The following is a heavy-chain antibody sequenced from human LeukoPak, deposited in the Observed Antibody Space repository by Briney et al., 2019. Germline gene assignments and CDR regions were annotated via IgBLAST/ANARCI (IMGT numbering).Heavy chain of an antibody. J-gene: IGHJ6*03. D-gene: IGHD3-3*01. CDR3: ARVVFGVVIYYYYYMDV. CDR2: IKKDGSEK. Sequence: SGGSLRLSCAASGFTFTSYWMSWVRQAPGKGLEWVANIKKDGSEKYYVDSVKGRFTISRDNAKNSLYLQMNSLRAEDTAVYYCARVVFGVVIYYYYYMDVWGKGTTVTVSS. V-gene: IGHV3-7*01. CDR1: GFTFTSYW.